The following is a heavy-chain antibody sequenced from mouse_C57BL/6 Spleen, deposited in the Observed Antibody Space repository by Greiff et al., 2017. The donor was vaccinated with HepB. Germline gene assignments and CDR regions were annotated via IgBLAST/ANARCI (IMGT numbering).Heavy chain of an antibody. Sequence: QVQLQQPGAELVKPGASVKLSCKASGYTFTSYWMQWVKQRPGQGLEWIGEIDPSDSYTNYNQKFKGKATLTVDTSSSTAYMQLSSLTSEDSAVYYCARGGLDYYGSRGDYWGQGTTLTVSS. V-gene: IGHV1-50*01. D-gene: IGHD1-1*01. CDR3: ARGGLDYYGSRGDY. CDR2: IDPSDSYT. J-gene: IGHJ2*01. CDR1: GYTFTSYW.